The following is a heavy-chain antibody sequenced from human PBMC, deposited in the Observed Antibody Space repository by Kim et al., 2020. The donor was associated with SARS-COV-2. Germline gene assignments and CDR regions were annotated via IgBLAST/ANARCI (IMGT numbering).Heavy chain of an antibody. Sequence: NDYAVSVKSRTTINPDTSKNQFSLQLNSVTPEDTAVYYCARRRDGYSFDYWGQGTLVTVSS. D-gene: IGHD5-12*01. CDR3: ARRRDGYSFDY. V-gene: IGHV6-1*01. J-gene: IGHJ4*02. CDR2: N.